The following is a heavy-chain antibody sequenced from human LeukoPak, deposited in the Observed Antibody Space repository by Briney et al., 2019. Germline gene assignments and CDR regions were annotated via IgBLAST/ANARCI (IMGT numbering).Heavy chain of an antibody. D-gene: IGHD4-17*01. CDR2: IYHRGST. Sequence: SETLSLTCTVSGYSISSGYYWGWIRQPPGKELEGFGSIYHRGSTYYNPSLKSRVTISVDTSKNQFSLKLSSVTAADTAVYYWARDHDYGDYESLDPWGQGTVVSVSS. CDR1: GYSISSGYY. V-gene: IGHV4-38-2*02. J-gene: IGHJ5*02. CDR3: ARDHDYGDYESLDP.